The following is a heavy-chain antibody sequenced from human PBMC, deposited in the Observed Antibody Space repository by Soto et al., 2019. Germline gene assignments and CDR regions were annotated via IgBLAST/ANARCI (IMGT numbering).Heavy chain of an antibody. D-gene: IGHD3-3*01. Sequence: GASVKVSCKASGYTFTGYYMHWVRQAPGQGLEWMGWINPNSGGTNYAQKFQGRVTMTRDTSISTAYMELSRLRSDDTAVYYCARDPYDSWSGYSMDVWGQGTTVTVSS. CDR2: INPNSGGT. CDR3: ARDPYDSWSGYSMDV. V-gene: IGHV1-2*02. CDR1: GYTFTGYY. J-gene: IGHJ6*02.